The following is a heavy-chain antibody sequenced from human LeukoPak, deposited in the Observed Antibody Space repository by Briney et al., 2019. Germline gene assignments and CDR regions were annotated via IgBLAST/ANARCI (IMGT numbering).Heavy chain of an antibody. CDR2: IYTSGST. V-gene: IGHV4-4*07. CDR1: GGSISIYY. D-gene: IGHD5-18*01. J-gene: IGHJ3*02. Sequence: SETLSLTCTVSGGSISIYYWSWIRQPAGKGLEWIGRIYTSGSTNYNPSLKSRVTMSVDTSKNQFSLKLSSVTAADTAVYYCARVLWVGYGPRSDAFDIWGQGTMVTVSS. CDR3: ARVLWVGYGPRSDAFDI.